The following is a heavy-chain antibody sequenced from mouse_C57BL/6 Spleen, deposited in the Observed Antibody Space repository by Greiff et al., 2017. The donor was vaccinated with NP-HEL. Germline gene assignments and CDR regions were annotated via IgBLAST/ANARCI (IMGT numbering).Heavy chain of an antibody. V-gene: IGHV1-53*01. D-gene: IGHD1-1*01. CDR3: ARYEDYGSSYGYFDV. CDR1: GYTFTSYW. Sequence: QVHVKQPGTELVKPGASVKLSCKASGYTFTSYWMHWVKQRPGQGLEWIGNINPSNGGTNYNEKFKSKATLTVDKSSSTAYMQLSSLTSEDSAVYYCARYEDYGSSYGYFDVWGTGTTVTVSS. CDR2: INPSNGGT. J-gene: IGHJ1*03.